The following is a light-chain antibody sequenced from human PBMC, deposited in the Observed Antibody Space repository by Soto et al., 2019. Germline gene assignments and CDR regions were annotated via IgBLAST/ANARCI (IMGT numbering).Light chain of an antibody. CDR3: SSYRSSSTYV. V-gene: IGLV2-14*01. CDR2: EVT. Sequence: QSVLTQPASVSGSPGQSITISCTGTSGDVGSYNYVSWHQQHPGQAPKLLIYEVTHRASGVPDRFSASKSGNTASLTISGLQAGDEADYYCSSYRSSSTYVFGTGTKLTVL. J-gene: IGLJ1*01. CDR1: SGDVGSYNY.